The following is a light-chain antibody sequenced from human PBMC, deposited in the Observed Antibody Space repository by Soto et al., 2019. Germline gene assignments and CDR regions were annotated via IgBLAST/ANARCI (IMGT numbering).Light chain of an antibody. CDR1: SSDVGGYNE. V-gene: IGLV2-14*03. Sequence: QSVLTQPASVSGSPGQSTTISCTGTSSDVGGYNEVSWYQQRPGKAPKLMTYDVTNRPSGVSNRFSGSKSGNTASLTISGLQAEDEAYYYCSSHAAGSTLIFGGGTKLTVL. J-gene: IGLJ2*01. CDR3: SSHAAGSTLI. CDR2: DVT.